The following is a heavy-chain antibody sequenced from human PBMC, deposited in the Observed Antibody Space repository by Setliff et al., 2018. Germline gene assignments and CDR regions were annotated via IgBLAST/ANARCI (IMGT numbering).Heavy chain of an antibody. CDR3: ARARDDGVYYDSSGYYSYYYYGMDV. CDR2: INAGNGNI. D-gene: IGHD3-22*01. CDR1: GDTSTTYA. J-gene: IGHJ6*02. Sequence: ASVKVSCKASGDTSTTYAIHWVRQAPGQGLEWMGWINAGNGNIRYSQNFQGRVTITRDTSASTAYMELSRLRSDDTAVYYCARARDDGVYYDSSGYYSYYYYGMDVWGQGTTVTVSS. V-gene: IGHV1-3*01.